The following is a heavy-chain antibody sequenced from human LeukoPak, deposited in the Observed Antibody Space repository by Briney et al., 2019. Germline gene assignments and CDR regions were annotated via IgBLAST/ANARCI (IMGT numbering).Heavy chain of an antibody. D-gene: IGHD6-25*01. J-gene: IGHJ4*02. CDR2: ISSGSSYI. Sequence: GGSLRLSCAVSGFTFSSYTLNWVRQAPGKGLEWVSSISSGSSYIYYADSVKGRFTIYRVNALNSLFLQLTSLRAEDPAVYYSASGSRYYAFYFWGQGALVTVSS. CDR3: ASGSRYYAFYF. V-gene: IGHV3-21*01. CDR1: GFTFSSYT.